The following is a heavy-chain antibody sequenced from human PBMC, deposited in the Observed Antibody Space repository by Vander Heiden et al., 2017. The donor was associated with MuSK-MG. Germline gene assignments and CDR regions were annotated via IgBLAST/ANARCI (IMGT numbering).Heavy chain of an antibody. CDR3: AGFSGYYPFDY. Sequence: EVQLVESGGGLVQPGGSLRLSCAASGFTFSRSWMSWVRQAPGKGLEWVANIKQDGSEKYYVDSVKGRFTISRDNAKNSLYLQMNSLRAEDTAVYYCAGFSGYYPFDYWGQGTLVTVSS. J-gene: IGHJ4*02. D-gene: IGHD3-22*01. CDR2: IKQDGSEK. CDR1: GFTFSRSW. V-gene: IGHV3-7*01.